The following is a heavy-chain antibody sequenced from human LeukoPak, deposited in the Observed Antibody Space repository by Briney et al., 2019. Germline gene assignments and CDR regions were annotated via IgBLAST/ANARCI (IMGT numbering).Heavy chain of an antibody. CDR1: GFTFSSYS. V-gene: IGHV3-21*01. CDR2: ISSSSSYI. J-gene: IGHJ6*03. D-gene: IGHD4-17*01. Sequence: PGGSLRLSCAASGFTFSSYSMNWVRQAPGKGLEWVSSISSSSSYIYYADSVKGRFTISRDNAKNSLYLQMNSLRAEDTAVYYCARDLYRRPSTTVTTGFNYYYYMDVWGKGTTVTISS. CDR3: ARDLYRRPSTTVTTGFNYYYYMDV.